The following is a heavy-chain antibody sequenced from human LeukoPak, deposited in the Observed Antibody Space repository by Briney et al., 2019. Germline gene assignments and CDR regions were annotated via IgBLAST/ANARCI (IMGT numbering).Heavy chain of an antibody. J-gene: IGHJ4*02. CDR2: IYDRGST. CDR1: GGSISSYY. CDR3: ARGRTFDN. Sequence: SETLSLTCTVSGGSISSYYWSWIRQPPGKGLEWIGNIYDRGSTKYNPSLKSRVTISVDTSKNQFSLKLSSVTAADTAVYYCARGRTFDNWGQGTLVTVSS. V-gene: IGHV4-59*01.